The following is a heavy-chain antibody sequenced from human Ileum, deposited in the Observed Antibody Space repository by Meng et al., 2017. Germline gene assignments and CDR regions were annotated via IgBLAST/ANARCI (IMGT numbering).Heavy chain of an antibody. CDR1: GYSVSSDNYY. CDR2: VYYSGHT. D-gene: IGHD1-26*01. J-gene: IGHJ4*02. Sequence: LDEAGPGLVRPAETLPRTCPVSGYSVSSDNYYWSWIRRPPGKGLEWIGYVYYSGHTDCNPSLKSRLSISIDTSKNHFSLKLSSVTAADTAVYYCARTPLYSGSYYFDPWGQGALVTVSS. V-gene: IGHV4-61*03. CDR3: ARTPLYSGSYYFDP.